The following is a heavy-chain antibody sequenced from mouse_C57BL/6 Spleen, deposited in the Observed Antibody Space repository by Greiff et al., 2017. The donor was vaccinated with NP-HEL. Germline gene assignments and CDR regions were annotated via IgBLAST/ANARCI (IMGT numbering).Heavy chain of an antibody. V-gene: IGHV14-1*01. CDR1: GFNIKDYY. CDR3: TIITTVVATDYFDY. D-gene: IGHD1-1*01. CDR2: IDPEDGDT. Sequence: VQLKQSGAELVRPGASVKLSCTASGFNIKDYYMHWVKQRPEQGLEWIGRIDPEDGDTEYAPKFQGKATMTADTSSNTAYLQLSSLTSEDTAVYYCTIITTVVATDYFDYWGQGTTLTVSS. J-gene: IGHJ2*01.